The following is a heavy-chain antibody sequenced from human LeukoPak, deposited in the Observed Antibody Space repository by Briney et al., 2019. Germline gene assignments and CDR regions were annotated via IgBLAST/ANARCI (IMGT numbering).Heavy chain of an antibody. CDR3: AKDMIGSGSYCSPPMGAFDI. CDR2: ISWNSGSI. CDR1: GFTFDDYA. J-gene: IGHJ3*02. Sequence: GGSLRLSCAASGFTFDDYAMHWVRQAPGKGLEWVSGISWNSGSIGYADSVKGRFTISRDNAKNSLYLQMNSLRAEDTALYYCAKDMIGSGSYCSPPMGAFDIWGQGTMVTVSS. V-gene: IGHV3-9*01. D-gene: IGHD3-10*01.